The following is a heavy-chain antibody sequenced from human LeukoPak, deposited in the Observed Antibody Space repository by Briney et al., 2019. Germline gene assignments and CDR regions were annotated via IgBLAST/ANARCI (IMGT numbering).Heavy chain of an antibody. CDR2: ISGSGGST. D-gene: IGHD3-16*02. Sequence: PGGSLRLSCAASGFTFSSYEMNWVRQAPGKGLEWVSAISGSGGSTYYADSVKGRFTISRDNSKNTLYLQMNSLRAEDTAVYYCANLHQALFIVAKAFDIWGQGTMVTVSS. V-gene: IGHV3-23*01. CDR3: ANLHQALFIVAKAFDI. J-gene: IGHJ3*02. CDR1: GFTFSSYE.